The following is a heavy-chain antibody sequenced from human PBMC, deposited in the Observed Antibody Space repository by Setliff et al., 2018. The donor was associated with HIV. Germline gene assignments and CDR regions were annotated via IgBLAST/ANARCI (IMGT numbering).Heavy chain of an antibody. Sequence: SETLSLTCAVYGGSFSGYYWSWIRQPPGKGLEWIGEINHSGSTNYNPSLKSPVTISVDTSKNQFSLKLSSVTAADTAVYYCARNPAIPFYDSSGYYYRYYYYYMDVWGKGTTVTVSS. V-gene: IGHV4-34*01. CDR2: INHSGST. J-gene: IGHJ6*03. CDR3: ARNPAIPFYDSSGYYYRYYYYYMDV. D-gene: IGHD3-22*01. CDR1: GGSFSGYY.